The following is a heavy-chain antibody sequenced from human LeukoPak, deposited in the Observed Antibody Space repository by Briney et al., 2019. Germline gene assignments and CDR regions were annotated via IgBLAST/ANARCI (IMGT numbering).Heavy chain of an antibody. CDR3: AKAVDYYGSGSYYDFDY. CDR2: ISPDSTFI. V-gene: IGHV3-21*04. Sequence: GGSLRLSCAGSGFTFSSDGMNWVRQAPGKGLEWVSSISPDSTFIPQADSVKGRFTISRDNSKNTLYLQMNSLRAEDTAVYYCAKAVDYYGSGSYYDFDYWGQGTLVTVSS. D-gene: IGHD3-10*01. J-gene: IGHJ4*02. CDR1: GFTFSSDG.